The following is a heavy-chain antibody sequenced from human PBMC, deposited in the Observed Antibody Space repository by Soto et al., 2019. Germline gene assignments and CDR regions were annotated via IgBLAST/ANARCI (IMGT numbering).Heavy chain of an antibody. CDR3: AKDLIGSFADFFDC. CDR1: GFTFSTYA. Sequence: EVHLLESGGGLVQPGGSLRLSCAASGFTFSTYAMGWLRQAPGKGLEWVSGISGSGGNTYYADSVKGRFTISRDNARNTLHLQMNGLRAEDTAVDYCAKDLIGSFADFFDCWGQGTLVTVSS. J-gene: IGHJ4*02. D-gene: IGHD2-15*01. V-gene: IGHV3-23*01. CDR2: ISGSGGNT.